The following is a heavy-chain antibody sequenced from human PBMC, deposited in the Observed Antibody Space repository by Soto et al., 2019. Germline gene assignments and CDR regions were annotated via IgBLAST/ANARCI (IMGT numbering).Heavy chain of an antibody. CDR1: GFTFSSYA. J-gene: IGHJ4*02. CDR3: ARFKGCSGGSCYPYFDY. CDR2: MSYDGSNK. V-gene: IGHV3-30-3*01. D-gene: IGHD2-15*01. Sequence: QVQLVESGGGVVQPGRSLRLSCAASGFTFSSYAMHWVRQAPGKGLEWVAVMSYDGSNKYYADSVKGRFTSSRDNSKNTLYLQMTSLRAEETAVYYWARFKGCSGGSCYPYFDYWGQGTLVTVSS.